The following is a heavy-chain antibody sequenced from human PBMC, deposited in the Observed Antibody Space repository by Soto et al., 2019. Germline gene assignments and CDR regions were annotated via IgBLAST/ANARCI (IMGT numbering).Heavy chain of an antibody. V-gene: IGHV1-69*13. CDR1: GGTFNNYP. CDR3: ARGRGYSGDDHYYYFDMDV. Sequence: SVKVSCKASGGTFNNYPITWVRQAPGEGLEWMGGSIPIFGTANYAQKFQGRVTISVDESTSTAYMELSSLRSEDTAVYYCARGRGYSGDDHYYYFDMDVWGQGTTVIVSS. CDR2: SIPIFGTA. J-gene: IGHJ6*02. D-gene: IGHD5-12*01.